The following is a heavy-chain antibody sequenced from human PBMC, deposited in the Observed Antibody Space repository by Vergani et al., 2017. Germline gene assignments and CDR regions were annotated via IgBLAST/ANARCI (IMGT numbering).Heavy chain of an antibody. CDR3: VSDSWRSDLREVYWFDS. Sequence: QVHLHEAGPGLVKPSQTLSLTCTVSGASITSGCCNWSRIRQRAGKGLEWIGRSHASGTKNYNRPLRIRVTLSVDTSKNQLPLKVIYMTAADTAVYYCVSDSWRSDLREVYWFDSWGQGTLVSVSS. CDR2: SHASGTK. D-gene: IGHD3-3*01. CDR1: GASITSGCCN. J-gene: IGHJ5*01. V-gene: IGHV4-61*02.